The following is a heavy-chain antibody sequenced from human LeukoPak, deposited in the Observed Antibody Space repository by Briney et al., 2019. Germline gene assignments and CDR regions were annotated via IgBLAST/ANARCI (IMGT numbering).Heavy chain of an antibody. D-gene: IGHD4-17*01. CDR3: ARLIPGDLYYYGMDV. CDR2: ISAYNGNT. J-gene: IGHJ6*02. V-gene: IGHV1-18*01. CDR1: GYTFTSYG. Sequence: ASVKVSCKASGYTFTSYGISWVRQAPGQGLEWMGWISAYNGNTNYAQKLQGRVTMTTDTSTSTAYMELRSLRSDDTAVYYCARLIPGDLYYYGMDVWGQGTTVTVSS.